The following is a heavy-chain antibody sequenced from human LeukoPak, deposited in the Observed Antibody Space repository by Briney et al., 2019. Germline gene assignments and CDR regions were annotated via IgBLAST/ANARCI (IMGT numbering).Heavy chain of an antibody. D-gene: IGHD2-21*01. V-gene: IGHV3-74*01. CDR3: VKDTRYGGDVTFDH. CDR2: INGDGSGA. J-gene: IGHJ4*02. CDR1: GFTFRDYW. Sequence: PGGSLRLSCAASGFTFRDYWMHWVRQAPGKGQVWVSRINGDGSGATYADSVRGRFTISRDNARNTQYLQMNDLTVEDTAVYYCVKDTRYGGDVTFDHWGQGTHVTVSS.